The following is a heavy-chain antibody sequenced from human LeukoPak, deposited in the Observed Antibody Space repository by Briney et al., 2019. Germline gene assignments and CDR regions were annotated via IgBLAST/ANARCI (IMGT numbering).Heavy chain of an antibody. CDR2: IIPIFGTA. V-gene: IGHV1-69*13. CDR1: GYTFTSYY. D-gene: IGHD6-6*01. CDR3: ARSRAARPFDY. Sequence: SVKVSCKASGYTFTSYYMHWVRQAPGQGLEWMGGIIPIFGTANYAQKFQGRVTITADESTSTAYMELSSLRSEDTAVYYCARSRAARPFDYWGQGTLVTVSS. J-gene: IGHJ4*02.